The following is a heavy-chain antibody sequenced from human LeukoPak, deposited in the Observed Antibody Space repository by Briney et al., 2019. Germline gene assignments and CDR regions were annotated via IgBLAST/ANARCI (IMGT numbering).Heavy chain of an antibody. CDR1: GGSVSNYY. CDR3: AREGPSIVTSAFDI. Sequence: PSETLSLTCTVSGGSVSNYYWSWIRHPAGKGLEWIGRIYTTGATNYIPSLKSRVTMSVDTSKNQFSLKLTSVTAADTAVYYCAREGPSIVTSAFDIWGQGIMVTVSS. D-gene: IGHD3-16*01. CDR2: IYTTGAT. V-gene: IGHV4-4*07. J-gene: IGHJ3*02.